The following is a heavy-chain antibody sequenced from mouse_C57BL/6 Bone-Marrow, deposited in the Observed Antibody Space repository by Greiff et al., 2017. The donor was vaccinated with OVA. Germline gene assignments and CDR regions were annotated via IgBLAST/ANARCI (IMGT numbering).Heavy chain of an antibody. CDR2: INPSNGGT. CDR3: ARYGSSYRYFDY. J-gene: IGHJ2*01. V-gene: IGHV1-53*01. D-gene: IGHD1-1*01. Sequence: QVQLQQPGAELVKPGASVKLSCKASGYTFTSYWMHWVKQRSGQGLEWIGNINPSNGGTNYNEKFKSKATLTVDKSSSTAYMQLSSLTSEDSAVYYCARYGSSYRYFDYWGQGTTLTVSS. CDR1: GYTFTSYW.